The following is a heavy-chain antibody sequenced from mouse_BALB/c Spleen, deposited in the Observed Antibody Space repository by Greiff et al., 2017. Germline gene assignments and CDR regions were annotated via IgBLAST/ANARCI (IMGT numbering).Heavy chain of an antibody. D-gene: IGHD1-1*01. J-gene: IGHJ3*01. V-gene: IGHV5-9-4*01. CDR3: AREDYGSSYVFAY. Sequence: DVQLVESGGGLVKPGGSLKLSCAASGFTFSSYAMSWVRQSPEKRLEWVAEISSGGSYTYYPDTVTGRFTISRDNAKNTLYLEMSSLRSEDTAMYYCAREDYGSSYVFAYWGQGTLVTDSA. CDR2: ISSGGSYT. CDR1: GFTFSSYA.